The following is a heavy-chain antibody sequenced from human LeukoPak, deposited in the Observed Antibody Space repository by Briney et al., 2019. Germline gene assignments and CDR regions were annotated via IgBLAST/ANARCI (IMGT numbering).Heavy chain of an antibody. CDR2: ISYDGSNK. CDR3: AGRRECDY. V-gene: IGHV3-30-3*01. Sequence: PGRSLRLSCAASGFTFSSYAMHWVRQAPGKGLEWVAVISYDGSNKYYADSVKGRFTISRDNSKNTLYLQMNSLRAEDTAVYYCAGRRECDYWGQGTLVTVSS. D-gene: IGHD2/OR15-2a*01. J-gene: IGHJ4*02. CDR1: GFTFSSYA.